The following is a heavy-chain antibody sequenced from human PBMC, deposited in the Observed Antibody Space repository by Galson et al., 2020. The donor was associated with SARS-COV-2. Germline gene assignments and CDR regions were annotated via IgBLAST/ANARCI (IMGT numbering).Heavy chain of an antibody. CDR2: ISSSSSYI. D-gene: IGHD3-22*01. CDR3: ARAATNYYDSSGYYSVPFDY. Sequence: TGWSLRLSCAASGFTFSSYSMNWVRQAPGKGLEWVSSISSSSSYIYYADSVKGRFTISRDNAKNSLYLQMNSLRAEDTAVYYCARAATNYYDSSGYYSVPFDYWGQGTLVTVSS. V-gene: IGHV3-21*01. J-gene: IGHJ4*02. CDR1: GFTFSSYS.